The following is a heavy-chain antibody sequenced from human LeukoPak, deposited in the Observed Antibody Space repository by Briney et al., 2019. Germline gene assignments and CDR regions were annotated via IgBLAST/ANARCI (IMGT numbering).Heavy chain of an antibody. J-gene: IGHJ4*02. CDR3: ARGVYNMGDY. CDR1: GFTFSNYW. Sequence: GGSLRLSCAASGFTFSNYWMNWVRQAPGKGLEWVATIKQDGSEKYYVDSVKGRFTISRDNAKNSLYLQMNSLRAEDTAVYYCARGVYNMGDYWGQGTLVTVSS. V-gene: IGHV3-7*01. D-gene: IGHD1-1*01. CDR2: IKQDGSEK.